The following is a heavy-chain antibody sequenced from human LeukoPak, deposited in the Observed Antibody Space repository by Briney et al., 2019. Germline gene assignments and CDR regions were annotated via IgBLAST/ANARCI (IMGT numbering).Heavy chain of an antibody. V-gene: IGHV1-8*02. J-gene: IGHJ4*02. CDR3: ARGPPNWGFDY. D-gene: IGHD7-27*01. CDR1: GGTFSSYA. Sequence: GASVKVSCKASGGTFSSYAISWVRQATGQGLEWMGWMSPNSGNTGYAQKFQGRVTMTRDTFINTAYMELSSLRSEDTAVYYCARGPPNWGFDYWGPGTLVTVSS. CDR2: MSPNSGNT.